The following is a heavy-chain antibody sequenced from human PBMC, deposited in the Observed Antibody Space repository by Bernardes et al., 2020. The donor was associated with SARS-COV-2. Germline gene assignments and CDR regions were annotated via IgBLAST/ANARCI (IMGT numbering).Heavy chain of an antibody. V-gene: IGHV3-21*01. J-gene: IGHJ6*02. Sequence: GGSLRLSCAASGFTFSSYSMNWVRQAPGKGLEWVSSISSSSSYIYYADSVKGRFTISRDNAKNSLYLQMNSLRAEDTAVYYCARDAVGATNVVLWGLNYYYGMDVWGQGTTVTVSS. CDR3: ARDAVGATNVVLWGLNYYYGMDV. D-gene: IGHD1-26*01. CDR1: GFTFSSYS. CDR2: ISSSSSYI.